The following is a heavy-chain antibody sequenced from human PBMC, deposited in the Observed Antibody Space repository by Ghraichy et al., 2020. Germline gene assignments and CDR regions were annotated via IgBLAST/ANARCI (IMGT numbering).Heavy chain of an antibody. Sequence: GGSLRLSCVGTGFTFSGYSLNWVRQSPGKGLEWVSHISSSSRTIFYADSVKGRFTISRDNAQNSLYLQMNSLRNEDTAVYYCARPFAVVRFYYYDGLDVWGQGTTVTVSS. CDR3: ARPFAVVRFYYYDGLDV. D-gene: IGHD2-21*01. V-gene: IGHV3-48*02. J-gene: IGHJ6*02. CDR2: ISSSSRTI. CDR1: GFTFSGYS.